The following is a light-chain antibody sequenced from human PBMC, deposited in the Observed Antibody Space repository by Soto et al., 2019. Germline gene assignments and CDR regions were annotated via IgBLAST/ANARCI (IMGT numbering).Light chain of an antibody. CDR3: SSYAISTTTYV. CDR2: EVS. V-gene: IGLV2-14*01. CDR1: SSDVGAYNY. Sequence: QSVLAHPASVSGSAGQSITFSCTGTSSDVGAYNYVSWYQQHPGKAPKLMICEVSNRPSGVSNRFSGSKSGNTASLTISGLQTEEEADYYCSSYAISTTTYVFGTGTNVNV. J-gene: IGLJ1*01.